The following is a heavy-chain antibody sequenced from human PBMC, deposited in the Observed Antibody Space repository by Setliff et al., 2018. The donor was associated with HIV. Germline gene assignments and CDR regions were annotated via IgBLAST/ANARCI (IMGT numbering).Heavy chain of an antibody. Sequence: SETLSLTCSVSGGSVSSVNYYWSWIRQPPGKGLEWIGYIHYTGSTTYNPSLKSRVTISVDTSKNQFSLELSSVTAADTAVYYCAREAMDDYARYFDYRGQGSLVTVSS. V-gene: IGHV4-61*01. CDR2: IHYTGST. CDR1: GGSVSSVNYY. D-gene: IGHD4-17*01. CDR3: AREAMDDYARYFDY. J-gene: IGHJ4*02.